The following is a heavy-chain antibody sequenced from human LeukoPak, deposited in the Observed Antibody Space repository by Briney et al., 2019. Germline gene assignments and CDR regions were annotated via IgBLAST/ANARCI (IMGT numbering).Heavy chain of an antibody. CDR3: ARAHESPSSYSYTVLFDY. CDR2: INPSGGST. D-gene: IGHD5-18*01. Sequence: ASVKVSCKASGYTFTGYYMHWVRQAPGQGLEWMGIINPSGGSTSYAQKFQGRVTMTRDTSTSTVYMELSSLRSEDTAVYYCARAHESPSSYSYTVLFDYWGQGTLVTVSS. V-gene: IGHV1-46*01. CDR1: GYTFTGYY. J-gene: IGHJ4*02.